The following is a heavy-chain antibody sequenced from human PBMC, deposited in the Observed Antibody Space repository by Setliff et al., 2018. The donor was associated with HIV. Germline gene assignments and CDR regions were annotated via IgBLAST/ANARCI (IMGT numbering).Heavy chain of an antibody. CDR2: ISGYNDNT. D-gene: IGHD6-13*01. Sequence: ASVKVSCKASGYTFRNFAISWVRQAPGQGLEWMGWISGYNDNTNYAQKFQGGVTMTTDTTSSTSYMELRSLTSADTAMYYCARIRAAALLNAFDIWGQGTMVTVSS. V-gene: IGHV1-18*01. CDR1: GYTFRNFA. CDR3: ARIRAAALLNAFDI. J-gene: IGHJ3*02.